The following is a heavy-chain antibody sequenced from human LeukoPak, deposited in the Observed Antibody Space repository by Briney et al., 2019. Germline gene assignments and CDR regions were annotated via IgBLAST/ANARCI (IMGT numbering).Heavy chain of an antibody. V-gene: IGHV1-2*02. J-gene: IGHJ4*02. D-gene: IGHD3-3*01. Sequence: ASVKVSCKASGYTFTGYYMHWVRQAPGQGLEWMGWINPNSGGTNYAQKFQGRVTMTRDTSISTAYMELSRLRSDDTAVYYCARDVGYDFWSGYYTEDLSDYWGQGTLVTVSS. CDR2: INPNSGGT. CDR3: ARDVGYDFWSGYYTEDLSDY. CDR1: GYTFTGYY.